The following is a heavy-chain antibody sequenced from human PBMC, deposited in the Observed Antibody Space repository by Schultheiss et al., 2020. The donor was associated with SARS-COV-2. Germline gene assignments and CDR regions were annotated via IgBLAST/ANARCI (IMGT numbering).Heavy chain of an antibody. D-gene: IGHD7-27*01. Sequence: SETLSLTCAVYGGSFSAYYWSWIRQPPGKGLEWIGEINHSGSTNYNPSLKSRVTISVDTSKNQFSLKLSSVTAADTAVYYCARWNWGLGGYFDYWGQGTLVTVSS. V-gene: IGHV4-34*01. CDR2: INHSGST. CDR3: ARWNWGLGGYFDY. CDR1: GGSFSAYY. J-gene: IGHJ4*02.